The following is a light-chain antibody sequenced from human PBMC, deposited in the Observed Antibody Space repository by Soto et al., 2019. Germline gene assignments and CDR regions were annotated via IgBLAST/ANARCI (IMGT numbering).Light chain of an antibody. CDR2: GAS. J-gene: IGKJ1*01. CDR1: QSISSS. V-gene: IGKV3-15*01. CDR3: QQYYDWPPT. Sequence: EIVMTQSPATLSVSPGERATLSCRASQSISSSLAWYQQKPGQAPRLLIHGASTRATSNPGRFSGSGSGAEFTLTIGSLQSEDFALYYCQQYYDWPPTFGQGTKVDIK.